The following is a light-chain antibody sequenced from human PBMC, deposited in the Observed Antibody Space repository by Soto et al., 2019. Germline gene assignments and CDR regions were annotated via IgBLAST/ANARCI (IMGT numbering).Light chain of an antibody. J-gene: IGKJ1*01. CDR2: KAS. CDR3: QHYNSYSEA. V-gene: IGKV1-5*03. CDR1: QSIITS. Sequence: DIQMTQSPSTLSASVGDRVTITCRASQSIITSLAWYQQKPGKAPKLLIYKASSLKSGVPSRFSGSGSGTEFTLTISSLQPDDFATYYCQHYNSYSEAFGQGTKVELK.